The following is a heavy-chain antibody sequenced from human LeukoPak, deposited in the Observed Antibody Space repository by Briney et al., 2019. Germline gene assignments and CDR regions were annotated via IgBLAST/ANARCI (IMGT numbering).Heavy chain of an antibody. J-gene: IGHJ6*03. D-gene: IGHD2-15*01. Sequence: GGSLRLSCAASGFTFNDYTMHWVRQAPGKGLEWVSLIRWDGGSTYYADSVKGRFTISRDNSKNSLYLQMNSLRTEDTAFYYCARATQSYYYYLDVWGTGTTVTISS. V-gene: IGHV3-43*01. CDR3: ARATQSYYYYLDV. CDR1: GFTFNDYT. CDR2: IRWDGGST.